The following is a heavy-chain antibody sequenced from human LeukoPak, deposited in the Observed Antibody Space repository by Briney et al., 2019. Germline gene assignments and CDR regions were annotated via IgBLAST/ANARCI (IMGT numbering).Heavy chain of an antibody. CDR3: ARGVLTPYDFWSGYDNWFDP. V-gene: IGHV4-59*01. D-gene: IGHD3-3*01. Sequence: RSETLSPTCTVSGGSISSYYWSWIRQPPGKGLEWIGYIYYSGSTNYNPSLKSRDTISVDTSKNQFSLKLSSVTAADTAVYYCARGVLTPYDFWSGYDNWFDPWGQGTLVTVSS. J-gene: IGHJ5*02. CDR1: GGSISSYY. CDR2: IYYSGST.